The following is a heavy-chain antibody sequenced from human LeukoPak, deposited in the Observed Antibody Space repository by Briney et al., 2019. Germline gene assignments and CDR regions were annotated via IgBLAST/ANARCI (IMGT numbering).Heavy chain of an antibody. Sequence: GRCLCLSHAASGFTFSSYTTKWVSLAPGRGLEWVSYISSSSATIYYADSVKGRFTISRDNAKNSLYLQMNSLRAEDTAVYYCARRSTTSGAFDIWGQGTMVTVSS. D-gene: IGHD2/OR15-2a*01. V-gene: IGHV3-48*01. J-gene: IGHJ3*02. CDR1: GFTFSSYT. CDR2: ISSSSATI. CDR3: ARRSTTSGAFDI.